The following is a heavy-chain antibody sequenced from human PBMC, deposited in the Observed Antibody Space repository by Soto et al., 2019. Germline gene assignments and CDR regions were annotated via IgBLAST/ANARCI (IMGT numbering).Heavy chain of an antibody. CDR2: IFYSGST. Sequence: QVQLQASGPGLVKPSQTLSVICTVSGGSISSTGYYWSWIRQLPGKGLEWIGSIFYSGSTYYNPSLESRITISLDTSKNGFSLRLDSVTAADTAIYYCARPNDVWNGHGPFDYWGQGSLVTVSS. CDR1: GGSISSTGYY. V-gene: IGHV4-31*03. CDR3: ARPNDVWNGHGPFDY. D-gene: IGHD2-8*01. J-gene: IGHJ4*02.